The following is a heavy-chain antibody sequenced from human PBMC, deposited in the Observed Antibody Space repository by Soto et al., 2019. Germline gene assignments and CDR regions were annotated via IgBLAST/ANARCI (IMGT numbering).Heavy chain of an antibody. Sequence: EVQLVESGGGLVQPGGSLRLSCRASGFSFSSYWMSWVRQAPGKGLEWVANIKPDGSEKWYVDSVKGRFTISRDNAKNSLYRQMVSLRAEDTAVYYCARGDDFDSSGHFSDAFDIWGQGTMVTVSS. CDR3: ARGDDFDSSGHFSDAFDI. V-gene: IGHV3-7*04. CDR1: GFSFSSYW. J-gene: IGHJ3*02. CDR2: IKPDGSEK. D-gene: IGHD3-22*01.